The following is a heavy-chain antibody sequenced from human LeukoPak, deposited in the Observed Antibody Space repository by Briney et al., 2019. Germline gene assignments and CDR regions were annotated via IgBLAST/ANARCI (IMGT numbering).Heavy chain of an antibody. CDR2: IIPVFGTT. D-gene: IGHD3-10*01. Sequence: GASVKVSCKASGGTFNSFAISWVRQAPGQGLEWVGGIIPVFGTTNYAQKFQDRVTITADESTSTAYMELSSLRSDDTAVYYCARAVTMVKTGFDYRGQGTLVTVSS. J-gene: IGHJ4*02. V-gene: IGHV1-69*13. CDR1: GGTFNSFA. CDR3: ARAVTMVKTGFDY.